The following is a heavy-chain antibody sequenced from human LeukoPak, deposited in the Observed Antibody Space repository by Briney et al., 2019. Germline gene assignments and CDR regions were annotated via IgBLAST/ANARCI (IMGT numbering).Heavy chain of an antibody. CDR3: ARRLFNAADFWSGYYTGGWFDP. V-gene: IGHV4-59*08. Sequence: SETLSLTCTVSGGSISSYYWSWIRQPPGKGLEWIGYIYYSGSTNYNPSLTSRVTISVDTSKNQFSLKLSSVTAADTAVYYCARRLFNAADFWSGYYTGGWFDPWGQGTLVTVSS. CDR2: IYYSGST. D-gene: IGHD3-3*01. J-gene: IGHJ5*02. CDR1: GGSISSYY.